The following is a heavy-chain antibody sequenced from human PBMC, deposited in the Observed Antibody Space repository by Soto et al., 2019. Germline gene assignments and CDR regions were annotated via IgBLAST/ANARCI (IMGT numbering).Heavy chain of an antibody. Sequence: QLQLQESGSGLVKPSQTLSLTCAVPGGSISSGGYSWSWIRQPPGKGLEWIGYIYHSGSTYYNPSLKSRVTISVDRSKNQFSLKLSSVTAADTAMYYCARTRRDGYNDAFDIWGQGTMVTVSS. CDR3: ARTRRDGYNDAFDI. D-gene: IGHD5-12*01. CDR1: GGSISSGGYS. J-gene: IGHJ3*02. CDR2: IYHSGST. V-gene: IGHV4-30-2*01.